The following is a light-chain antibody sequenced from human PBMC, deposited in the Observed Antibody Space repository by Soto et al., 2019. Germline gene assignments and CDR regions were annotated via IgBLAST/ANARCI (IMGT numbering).Light chain of an antibody. V-gene: IGKV1-16*02. CDR2: AAS. CDR3: LQYYNYPLT. Sequence: DIQMTHSPSSLSASVGDRATITCRASQGISHYLAWFQQKPGQAHKSLIYAASSLQSGVPSKFSGSGSGTDFTLTISSLQPEDVATYYCLQYYNYPLTFGGGTKVEIK. CDR1: QGISHY. J-gene: IGKJ4*01.